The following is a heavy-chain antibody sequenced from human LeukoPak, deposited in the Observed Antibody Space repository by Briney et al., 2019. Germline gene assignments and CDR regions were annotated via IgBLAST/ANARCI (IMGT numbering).Heavy chain of an antibody. CDR3: ARAPRDYDILTGYFYYFDY. V-gene: IGHV1-69*05. Sequence: ASVKVSCKASGGTFSSYAISWVRQAPGQGLEWMGGIIPIFGTANYAQKFQGRVTITTDESTRTAYMELSSLRSEDTAVYYCARAPRDYDILTGYFYYFDYWGQGTLVTVSS. D-gene: IGHD3-9*01. CDR2: IIPIFGTA. J-gene: IGHJ4*02. CDR1: GGTFSSYA.